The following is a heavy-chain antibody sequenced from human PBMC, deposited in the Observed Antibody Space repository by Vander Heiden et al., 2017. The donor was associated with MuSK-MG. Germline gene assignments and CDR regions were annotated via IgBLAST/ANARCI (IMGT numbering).Heavy chain of an antibody. Sequence: QVQLVQSGAEVKKPGSSVKVSCKASGGTFSSYAISWVRQAPGQGLEWMGGIIPIFGTANYAQKVQGRVTITADKSTSTAYMELSSMRSEETAVYYCAREYSSSSRSWFDPWGQGTLVTVSS. CDR3: AREYSSSSRSWFDP. CDR2: IIPIFGTA. CDR1: GGTFSSYA. J-gene: IGHJ5*02. V-gene: IGHV1-69*06. D-gene: IGHD6-6*01.